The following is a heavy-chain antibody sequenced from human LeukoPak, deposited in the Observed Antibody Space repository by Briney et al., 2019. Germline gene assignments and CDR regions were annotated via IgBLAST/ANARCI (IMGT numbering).Heavy chain of an antibody. D-gene: IGHD2-15*01. V-gene: IGHV3-53*01. CDR1: GFTVSSNS. Sequence: GGSLRLSCTVSGFTVSSNSMSWVRQAPGKGLEWVSFIYSDNTHYSDSVKGRFTISRDNSKNTLYLQMNSLRAEDTAVYYCTRQPEGYCSGGSCYQSQYYFDYWGQGTLVTVSS. CDR3: TRQPEGYCSGGSCYQSQYYFDY. J-gene: IGHJ4*02. CDR2: IYSDNT.